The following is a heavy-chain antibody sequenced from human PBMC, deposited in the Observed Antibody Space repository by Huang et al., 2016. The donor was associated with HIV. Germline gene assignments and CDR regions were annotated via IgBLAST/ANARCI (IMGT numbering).Heavy chain of an antibody. V-gene: IGHV3-7*01. CDR2: IKKDESEK. D-gene: IGHD1-7*01. Sequence: VESGGRLVQPGGSIRLSCVGSTFTFGAYWMSWVRQSPGKGLEWGANIKKDESEKYYVESVKGRFNISRDNAKKVLFLEMNNVRVEDTATYYCATKTAAMDIWGQGTTVTVS. CDR3: ATKTAAMDI. J-gene: IGHJ6*02. CDR1: TFTFGAYW.